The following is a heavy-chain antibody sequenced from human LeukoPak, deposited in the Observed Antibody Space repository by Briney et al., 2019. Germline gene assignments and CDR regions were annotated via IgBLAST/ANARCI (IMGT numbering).Heavy chain of an antibody. CDR1: GYTFTSYG. D-gene: IGHD3-22*01. CDR3: AADSDYYDSSAMGG. CDR2: ISAYNGNT. V-gene: IGHV1-18*01. J-gene: IGHJ4*02. Sequence: ASVKVSCKASGYTFTSYGISWVRQAPGQGLEWMGWISAYNGNTNYAQKLQGRVTITRDMSTSTAYMELSSLRSEDTAVYYCAADSDYYDSSAMGGWGQGALLTVSS.